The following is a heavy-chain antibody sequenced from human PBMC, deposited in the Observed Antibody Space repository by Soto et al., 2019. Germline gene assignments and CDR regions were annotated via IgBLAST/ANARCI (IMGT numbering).Heavy chain of an antibody. Sequence: AGGSLRLSCAASGFTFSSYAMGWVRQAPGKGLEWVSTISGSGGSTYYADSVQGRFTISRDNSKNTLFLQMNSLRADDTAVYYSAKDAGDYNWNYDYWGQGTLVTVSS. CDR1: GFTFSSYA. V-gene: IGHV3-23*01. CDR3: AKDAGDYNWNYDY. CDR2: ISGSGGST. D-gene: IGHD1-7*01. J-gene: IGHJ4*02.